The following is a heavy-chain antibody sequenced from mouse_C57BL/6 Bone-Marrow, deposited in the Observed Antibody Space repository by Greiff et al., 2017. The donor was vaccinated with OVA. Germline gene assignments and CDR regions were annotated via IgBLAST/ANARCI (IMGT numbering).Heavy chain of an antibody. V-gene: IGHV4-1*01. Sequence: EVKLMESGGGLVQPGGSLKLSCAASGIDFSRYWMSWVRRAPGKGLEWIGEINPDSSTINYAPSLKDKFIISRDNAKNTLYLQMSKVRSEDTALYYCASLITTVVHYAMDYWGQGTSVTVSS. CDR1: GIDFSRYW. CDR2: INPDSSTI. CDR3: ASLITTVVHYAMDY. J-gene: IGHJ4*01. D-gene: IGHD1-1*01.